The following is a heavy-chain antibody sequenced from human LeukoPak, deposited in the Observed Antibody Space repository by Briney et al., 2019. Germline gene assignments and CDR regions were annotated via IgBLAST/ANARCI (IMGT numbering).Heavy chain of an antibody. J-gene: IGHJ4*02. CDR1: GLIFSKYW. CDR3: ARDASALY. Sequence: GGSLRLSCAASGLIFSKYWMTWVRQAPGKGLEWVASIKPDGSEKYYLDSVKGRFTISRDNARDSLYLQMSSLRDDDTSVYFCARDASALYWGRGTLVTVSS. CDR2: IKPDGSEK. V-gene: IGHV3-7*01. D-gene: IGHD6-19*01.